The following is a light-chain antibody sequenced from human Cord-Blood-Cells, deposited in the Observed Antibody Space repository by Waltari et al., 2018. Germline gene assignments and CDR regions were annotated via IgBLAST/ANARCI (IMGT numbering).Light chain of an antibody. CDR1: SSNIGRNY. J-gene: IGLJ3*02. CDR3: AAWDDSLSGPV. V-gene: IGLV1-47*01. CDR2: RNN. Sequence: QSVLTQPPSASGTPGQRVTIPCSGSSSNIGRNYVYWYQQLPGPAPKLLIYRNNQRPSGVPDRFSGSKSGTSASLAISGLRSEDEADYYCAAWDDSLSGPVFGGGTKLTVL.